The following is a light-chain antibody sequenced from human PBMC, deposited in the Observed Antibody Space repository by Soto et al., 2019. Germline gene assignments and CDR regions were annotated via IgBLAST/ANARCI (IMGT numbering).Light chain of an antibody. CDR3: SSYTSSSPLV. J-gene: IGLJ2*01. CDR1: SSDVGGYNY. V-gene: IGLV2-14*01. Sequence: QSVLTQPASVSGSPGQSVTISCTGTSSDVGGYNYVSWYQQHPGKAPKLMIYDVSNRPSGVSSRFSGSKSGNTASLTISGLQAEDEADYCCSSYTSSSPLVFGGGTKVTVL. CDR2: DVS.